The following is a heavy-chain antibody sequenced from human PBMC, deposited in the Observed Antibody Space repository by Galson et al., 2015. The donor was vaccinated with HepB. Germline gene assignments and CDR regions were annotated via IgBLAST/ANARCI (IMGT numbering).Heavy chain of an antibody. Sequence: SLRLSCAASGFTFSDSVMSWVRQSPGKGLEWVANVKQDGLEKYYADSVRGRFTISRDNAKNSLYLQIISLRAEDTAVYYCARDEGPFVSWGQGTLVTVSS. V-gene: IGHV3-7*01. CDR2: VKQDGLEK. CDR1: GFTFSDSV. J-gene: IGHJ4*02. CDR3: ARDEGPFVS.